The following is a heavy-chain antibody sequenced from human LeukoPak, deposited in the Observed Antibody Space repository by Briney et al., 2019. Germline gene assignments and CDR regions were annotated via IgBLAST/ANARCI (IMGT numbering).Heavy chain of an antibody. D-gene: IGHD3-16*01. CDR2: IYPNGNT. J-gene: IGHJ4*02. CDR3: ARAMSTFGGVRNYFDS. CDR1: GFTVSSNY. V-gene: IGHV3-66*01. Sequence: GGSLRLSCAASGFTVSSNYMNWVRQAPGKGLEWVSMIYPNGNTFYTDSVKGRFTISRDNSKNTLDLQMSSLRAEDTAVYYCARAMSTFGGVRNYFDSWGQGSLVTVSS.